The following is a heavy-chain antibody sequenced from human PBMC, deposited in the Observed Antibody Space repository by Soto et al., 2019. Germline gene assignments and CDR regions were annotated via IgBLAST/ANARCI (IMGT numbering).Heavy chain of an antibody. J-gene: IGHJ6*02. Sequence: SETLSLTCTVSGVSIGIYYWSWIRQPPGKGLEWIGYIYYNGNTNYNPSLKSRVTISVDTSKNQFSLKLTSVTAADTAVYYCAREGHSIEDGSGYYAMNVWGQGTAVTVSS. CDR3: AREGHSIEDGSGYYAMNV. CDR2: IYYNGNT. D-gene: IGHD3-3*01. V-gene: IGHV4-59*01. CDR1: GVSIGIYY.